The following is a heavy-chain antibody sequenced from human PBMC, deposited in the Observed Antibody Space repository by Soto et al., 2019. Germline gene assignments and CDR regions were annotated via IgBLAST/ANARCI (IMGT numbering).Heavy chain of an antibody. D-gene: IGHD5-18*01. CDR3: ARQLRYSYGKEAVNCFDY. V-gene: IGHV4-39*01. CDR1: GGSISSSSYY. J-gene: IGHJ4*02. Sequence: PSETLSLTCTVSGGSISSSSYYWGWIRQPPGKGLEWIGSIYYSGSTYYNPSLKSRVTISVDTSKNQFSLKLSSVTAADTAVYYCARQLRYSYGKEAVNCFDYWGQGTLVTVSS. CDR2: IYYSGST.